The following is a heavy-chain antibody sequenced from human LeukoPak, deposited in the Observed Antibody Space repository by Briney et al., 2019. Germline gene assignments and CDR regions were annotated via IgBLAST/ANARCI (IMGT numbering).Heavy chain of an antibody. J-gene: IGHJ4*02. CDR2: ISGSGGST. CDR3: AKGGNAYCSSTSCSVDTATY. D-gene: IGHD2-2*01. V-gene: IGHV3-23*01. Sequence: GGSPRLSCAASGFTFSDYYMSWIRQAPGKGVEWVSAISGSGGSTYYADSVKGRFTISRDNSKNTLYLQMNSLRAEDTAVYYCAKGGNAYCSSTSCSVDTATYWGQGTLVTVSS. CDR1: GFTFSDYY.